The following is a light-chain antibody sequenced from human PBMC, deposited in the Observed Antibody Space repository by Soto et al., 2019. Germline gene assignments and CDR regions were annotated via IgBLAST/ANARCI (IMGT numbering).Light chain of an antibody. Sequence: QSALTQPRSVSDSPGQSVTISCTGTSSDVGGYNYVSWYQQHPGKAPKVMIYDVSKQPSGVPDRFSGSKSGNTASLTISGLQAEDEADYYCCSYVGTFTWVFGGGTKLTVL. CDR2: DVS. J-gene: IGLJ3*02. V-gene: IGLV2-11*01. CDR1: SSDVGGYNY. CDR3: CSYVGTFTWV.